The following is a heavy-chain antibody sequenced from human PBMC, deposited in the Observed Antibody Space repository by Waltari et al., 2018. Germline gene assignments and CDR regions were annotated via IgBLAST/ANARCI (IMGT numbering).Heavy chain of an antibody. CDR3: ARERYSSDAFDI. CDR1: GFTFSSYA. CDR2: ISYDGSNK. D-gene: IGHD6-13*01. V-gene: IGHV3-30-3*01. Sequence: QVQLVESGGGVVQPGRSLRLSCAASGFTFSSYAMHWVRQAPGKGLGWVAVISYDGSNKYYADSVKGRFTISRDNTKNTLYLQMNSLRAEDTAVYYCARERYSSDAFDIWGQGTMVTVSS. J-gene: IGHJ3*02.